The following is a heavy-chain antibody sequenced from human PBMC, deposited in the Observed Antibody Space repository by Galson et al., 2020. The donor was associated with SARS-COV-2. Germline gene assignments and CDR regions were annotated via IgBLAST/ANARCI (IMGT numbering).Heavy chain of an antibody. CDR2: MNPKSGNT. CDR3: ARVWERGFSYGNWFDP. D-gene: IGHD5-18*01. V-gene: IGHV1-8*01. J-gene: IGHJ5*02. CDR1: GYTFTNYD. Sequence: GESLKISCKASGYTFTNYDINWVRQATGEGLEWMGWMNPKSGNTGYVQRFQGRVTMTRDTSTSTAYLELSSLRSDDTAVYYCARVWERGFSYGNWFDPWGQGTLVTVAS.